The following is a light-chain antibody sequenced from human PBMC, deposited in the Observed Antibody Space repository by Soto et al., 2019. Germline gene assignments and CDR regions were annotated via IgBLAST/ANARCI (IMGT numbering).Light chain of an antibody. CDR1: SSDVGGYEY. Sequence: QSALTQPRSVSGSPGQSVTISCTGTSSDVGGYEYVSWYQQHPGKAPKLMIYDVIKRPSGVPDRFSGSKSGNTASLTISGLQAEDEADYYCCSYAVSYTHYVFATGTKLTVL. CDR2: DVI. V-gene: IGLV2-11*01. CDR3: CSYAVSYTHYV. J-gene: IGLJ1*01.